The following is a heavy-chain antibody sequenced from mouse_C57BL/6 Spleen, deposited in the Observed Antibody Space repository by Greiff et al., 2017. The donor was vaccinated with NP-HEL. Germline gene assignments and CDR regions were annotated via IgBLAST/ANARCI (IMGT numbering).Heavy chain of an antibody. Sequence: EVHLVESGGDLVKPGGSLKLSCAASGFTFSSYAMSWVRQTPEKRLEWVATISDGGSYTYYPDNVKGRFTISRDNAKNNLYLQMSHLKSEDTAMYYCARDQAYYSYYFGYGGQGTTLTVSS. D-gene: IGHD2-12*01. V-gene: IGHV5-4*01. CDR3: ARDQAYYSYYFGY. CDR1: GFTFSSYA. J-gene: IGHJ2*01. CDR2: ISDGGSYT.